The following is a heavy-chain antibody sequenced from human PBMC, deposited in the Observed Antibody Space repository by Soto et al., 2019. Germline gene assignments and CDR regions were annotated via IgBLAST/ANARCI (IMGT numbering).Heavy chain of an antibody. V-gene: IGHV4-4*07. D-gene: IGHD5-12*01. J-gene: IGHJ4*02. Sequence: SETLSLTCTVSGGSISGHSWIWIRQPAGRGLEWIGHIYPSGSTSYNPSLRSRVTMSLDTSNNQIFLNLTSVTAADTAVFYCVRGRSYSVYDIWGPGTLVTVSS. CDR1: GGSISGHS. CDR2: IYPSGST. CDR3: VRGRSYSVYDI.